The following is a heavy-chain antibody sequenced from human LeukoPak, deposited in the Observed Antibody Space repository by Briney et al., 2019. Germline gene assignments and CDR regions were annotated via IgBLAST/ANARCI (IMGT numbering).Heavy chain of an antibody. D-gene: IGHD5-18*01. J-gene: IGHJ4*02. Sequence: XWSWIRXPPGKGLEWMGEINHIETSNYNPSLKSPFTISVDPSKNHFSLKLSSVTAADTAVYYCARGHFGSYSYGTDYWGQGTLVTVSS. V-gene: IGHV4-34*01. CDR1: X. CDR3: ARGHFGSYSYGTDY. CDR2: INHIETS.